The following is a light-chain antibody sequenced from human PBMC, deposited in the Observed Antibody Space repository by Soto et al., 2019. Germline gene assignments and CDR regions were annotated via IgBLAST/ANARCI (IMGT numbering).Light chain of an antibody. CDR3: QQYDNLPYT. V-gene: IGKV1-33*01. J-gene: IGKJ5*01. CDR2: NAS. Sequence: QMARSPSWQSASVRDRLTFTXXASQDISNYLDWYQQKPGKVPKLLIYNASNLERGVPSRFSGSGSGTDSTLTISSLQPDDIATYYCQQYDNLPYTFGQGTRLE. CDR1: QDISNY.